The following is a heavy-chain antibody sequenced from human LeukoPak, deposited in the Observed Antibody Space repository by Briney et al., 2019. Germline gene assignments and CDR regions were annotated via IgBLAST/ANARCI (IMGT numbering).Heavy chain of an antibody. CDR1: GYSFTNYW. V-gene: IGHV5-51*01. J-gene: IGHJ4*02. CDR2: IYPGDSDT. D-gene: IGHD3-10*01. CDR3: ASLTRIRGIIAYYFDS. Sequence: GESLKISCKGSGYSFTNYWIGWVRQMPGKGLEWMGIIYPGDSDTKYSPSFQGQVTISADKSINTAYLQWSSLKASDTAIYYCASLTRIRGIIAYYFDSWGQGTLVTVSS.